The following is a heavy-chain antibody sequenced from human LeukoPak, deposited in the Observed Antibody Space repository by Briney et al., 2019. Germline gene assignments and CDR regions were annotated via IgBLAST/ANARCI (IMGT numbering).Heavy chain of an antibody. CDR1: GFTFSSYA. CDR2: ISGSGGST. CDR3: AKDKGSSGYYYTIDY. D-gene: IGHD3-22*01. V-gene: IGHV3-23*01. J-gene: IGHJ4*02. Sequence: PGGPLRLSCAASGFTFSSYAMSWVRQAPGKGLQWVSAISGSGGSTYYADSVKGRFTISRDNSKNTLYLQMNSLRAEDTAVYYCAKDKGSSGYYYTIDYWGQGTLDTVSS.